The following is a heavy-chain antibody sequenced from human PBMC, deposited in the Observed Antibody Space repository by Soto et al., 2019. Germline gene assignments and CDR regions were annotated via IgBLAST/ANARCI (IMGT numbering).Heavy chain of an antibody. D-gene: IGHD3-16*01. CDR3: ARDRVAGIWGDAFDI. CDR2: INPYNDKT. Sequence: ASVKVSCKTSGYTFTNHGINWVRQAPGQGLEWMGWINPYNDKTNYAQKLQGRVTMTTDTPTSTAYMDLRSLTSDGTAVYYCARDRVAGIWGDAFDIWGQVTMVTVSS. V-gene: IGHV1-18*04. J-gene: IGHJ3*02. CDR1: GYTFTNHG.